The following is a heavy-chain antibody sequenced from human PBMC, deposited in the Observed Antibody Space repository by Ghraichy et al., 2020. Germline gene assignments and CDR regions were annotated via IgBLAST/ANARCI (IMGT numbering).Heavy chain of an antibody. J-gene: IGHJ4*02. CDR1: GGSISSSSYY. Sequence: SETLSLTCTVSGGSISSSSYYWGWIRQPPGKGLEWIGSIYYSGSTYYNPSLKSRVTISVDTSKNQFSLKLSSVTAADTAVYYCARHPDYYDSSGYYWGQGTLVTVSS. CDR2: IYYSGST. CDR3: ARHPDYYDSSGYY. V-gene: IGHV4-39*01. D-gene: IGHD3-22*01.